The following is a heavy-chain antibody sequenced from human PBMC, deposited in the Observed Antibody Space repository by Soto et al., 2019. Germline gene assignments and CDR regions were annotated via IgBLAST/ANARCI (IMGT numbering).Heavy chain of an antibody. CDR1: GFTFSSYW. Sequence: EVQLVESGGGLVQPGGSLRLSCAASGFTFSSYWMSWVRQAPGKGLEWVANIKQDGSEKYYVDSVKGRFTIPRDNAKNSLYLQMNSLRAEDTAVYYCARDSTYDFWSGSNYYGMDVWGQGTTVTVS. V-gene: IGHV3-7*03. J-gene: IGHJ6*02. CDR3: ARDSTYDFWSGSNYYGMDV. D-gene: IGHD3-3*01. CDR2: IKQDGSEK.